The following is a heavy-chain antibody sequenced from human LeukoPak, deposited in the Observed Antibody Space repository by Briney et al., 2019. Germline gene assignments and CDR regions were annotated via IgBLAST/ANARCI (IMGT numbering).Heavy chain of an antibody. V-gene: IGHV1-69*05. D-gene: IGHD2-15*01. CDR3: ARDRLRGGFDP. Sequence: GASVKVSCKASGYTFTSYGISWVRQAPGQGLEWMGGIIPIFGTANYAQKFQGRVTMTRDTSTSTVYMELSSLRSEDTAVYYCARDRLRGGFDPWGQGTLVTVSS. J-gene: IGHJ5*02. CDR2: IIPIFGTA. CDR1: GYTFTSYG.